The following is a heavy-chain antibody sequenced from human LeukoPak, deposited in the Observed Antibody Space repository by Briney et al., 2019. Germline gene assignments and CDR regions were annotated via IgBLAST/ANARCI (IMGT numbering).Heavy chain of an antibody. D-gene: IGHD3-22*01. CDR1: GYSISSGYY. CDR3: ARDVPGRDYYDSSGPG. J-gene: IGHJ4*02. Sequence: SETLSLTCTVSGYSISSGYYWGWIRQPPGKGLEVIGRIYHSGSTYYNPSLKGRVTISGDTSKNQLSLQLSSVTAADTAVYYCARDVPGRDYYDSSGPGWGQGTLVTVSS. V-gene: IGHV4-38-2*02. CDR2: IYHSGST.